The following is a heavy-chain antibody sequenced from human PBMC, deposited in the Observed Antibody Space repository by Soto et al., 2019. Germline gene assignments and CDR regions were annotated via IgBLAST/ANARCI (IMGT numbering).Heavy chain of an antibody. J-gene: IGHJ5*02. CDR2: IYYSGST. Sequence: TSETLSLTCTVSGGSISSYYWSWIRQPPGKGLEWIGYIYYSGSTNYNPSLKSRVTISVDTSKNQFSLKLSSVTAADTAVYYCARGTYYDFWSGYYNGGYNWFDPWGQGTLVTVSS. V-gene: IGHV4-59*01. CDR1: GGSISSYY. CDR3: ARGTYYDFWSGYYNGGYNWFDP. D-gene: IGHD3-3*01.